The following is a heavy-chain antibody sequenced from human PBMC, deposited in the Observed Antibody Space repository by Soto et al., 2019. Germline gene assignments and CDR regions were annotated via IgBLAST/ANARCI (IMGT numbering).Heavy chain of an antibody. D-gene: IGHD5-18*01. CDR2: INHSGST. CDR1: GGSFSGYY. V-gene: IGHV4-34*01. CDR3: AHYRRGYSYSPYYGMDV. J-gene: IGHJ6*02. Sequence: SETLSLTCAVYGGSFSGYYWSWIRQPPGKGLEWIGEINHSGSTNYNPSLKSRVTITKDTSKNQVVLTMTNMDPVDTATYYCAHYRRGYSYSPYYGMDVWGRGTTVTVSS.